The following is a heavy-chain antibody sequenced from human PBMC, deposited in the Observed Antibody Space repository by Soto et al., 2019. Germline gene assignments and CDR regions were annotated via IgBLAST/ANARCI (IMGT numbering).Heavy chain of an antibody. CDR3: ARVRSRNSGWYDY. Sequence: GGSLRLSCAASGFTFSDYYLTWIRQAPGKGLEWVSYISSSGNTIYYADSVKGRFTISRDNAKNSLYLQMNSLRAEDTAVYYCARVRSRNSGWYDYWGQGTLVTVSS. D-gene: IGHD6-19*01. J-gene: IGHJ4*02. CDR1: GFTFSDYY. CDR2: ISSSGNTI. V-gene: IGHV3-11*01.